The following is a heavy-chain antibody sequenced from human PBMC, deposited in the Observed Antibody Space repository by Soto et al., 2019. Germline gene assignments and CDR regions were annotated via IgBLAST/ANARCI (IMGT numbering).Heavy chain of an antibody. J-gene: IGHJ4*02. CDR1: GGSFSGYY. V-gene: IGHV4-34*01. D-gene: IGHD3-3*01. CDR3: ARGRFLEWYYRGAFDY. Sequence: SETLSLTCAVYGGSFSGYYWSWLRQTPGKGLEWIGEINHSGSTNYNPSLKSRVTISVDTSKNQFSLKLSSVTAADTAVYYCARGRFLEWYYRGAFDYWGQGTLVTVSS. CDR2: INHSGST.